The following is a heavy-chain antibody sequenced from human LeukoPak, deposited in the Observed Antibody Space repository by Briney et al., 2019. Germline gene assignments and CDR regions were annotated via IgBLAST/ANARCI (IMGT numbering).Heavy chain of an antibody. CDR1: GFTVSSNY. CDR2: IYSSGST. V-gene: IGHV3-66*01. D-gene: IGHD5-12*01. CDR3: VKGGGDV. Sequence: PGGSLRPSCAASGFTVSSNYMTWVRQAPGKGLEWVSVIYSSGSTYYADSVKGRFTISRDNSKNTLYLQMSSLRAEDTAVYYCVKGGGDVWGQGTTVTVSS. J-gene: IGHJ6*02.